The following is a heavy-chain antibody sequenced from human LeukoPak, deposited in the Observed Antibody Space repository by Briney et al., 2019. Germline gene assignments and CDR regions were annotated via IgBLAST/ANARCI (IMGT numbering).Heavy chain of an antibody. J-gene: IGHJ4*02. CDR2: IYETGST. Sequence: KASETLSLTCSVSGGSLSSSSYYWGWIRQPPGRGLEWIGNIYETGSTNYNPSLKSRVTISVDTSKNQFSLKLSSVTAADTAVYYCASVTMVRGGHFDYWGQGTLVTVSS. V-gene: IGHV4-39*01. D-gene: IGHD3-10*01. CDR3: ASVTMVRGGHFDY. CDR1: GGSLSSSSYY.